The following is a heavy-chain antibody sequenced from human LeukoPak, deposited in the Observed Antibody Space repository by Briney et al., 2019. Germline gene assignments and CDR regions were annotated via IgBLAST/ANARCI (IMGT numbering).Heavy chain of an antibody. CDR1: GGSISSYY. Sequence: PSETLSLTCTVSGGSISSYYWSWIRQPPRKGLEWIGYIYYSGSTNYNPSLKSRVTISVDTSKNQFSLKLSSVTAADTAVYYCARVIAAGTFDYWGQGTLVTVSS. V-gene: IGHV4-59*01. CDR2: IYYSGST. D-gene: IGHD6-13*01. CDR3: ARVIAAGTFDY. J-gene: IGHJ4*02.